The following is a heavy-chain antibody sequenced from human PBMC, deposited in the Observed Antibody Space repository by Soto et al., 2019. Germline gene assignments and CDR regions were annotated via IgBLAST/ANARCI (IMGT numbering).Heavy chain of an antibody. D-gene: IGHD3-3*01. V-gene: IGHV3-72*01. CDR3: ARFGVVTEAFDY. CDR1: GFTFSDHY. J-gene: IGHJ4*02. CDR2: TRNKANSYTT. Sequence: GSLRLSCAASGFTFSDHYMDWVRQAPGKGLEWVGRTRNKANSYTTEYAASVKGRFTISRDDSKNSLYLQMNSLKTEDTAVYYCARFGVVTEAFDYWGQGTLVTVSS.